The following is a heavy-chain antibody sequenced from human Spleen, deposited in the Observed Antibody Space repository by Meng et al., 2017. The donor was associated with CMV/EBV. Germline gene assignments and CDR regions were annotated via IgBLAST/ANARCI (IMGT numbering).Heavy chain of an antibody. D-gene: IGHD2-2*01. V-gene: IGHV3-11*01. CDR1: GFTFRDYY. CDR2: ISNSGSTV. Sequence: GGSLRLSCAASGFTFRDYYMTWIRQAPGKGLEWVSYISNSGSTVYYADSVKGRFTVSRDNSKNTLYLQMNSLRAEDTAVYYCAKGIVVVPAASEYFQHWGQGTLVTVSS. J-gene: IGHJ1*01. CDR3: AKGIVVVPAASEYFQH.